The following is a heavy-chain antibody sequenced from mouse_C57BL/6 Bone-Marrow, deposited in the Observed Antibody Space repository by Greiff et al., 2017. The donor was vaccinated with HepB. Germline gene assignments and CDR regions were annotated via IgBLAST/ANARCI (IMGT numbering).Heavy chain of an antibody. J-gene: IGHJ4*01. Sequence: EVKLMESGGGLVQPGGSLSLSCAASGFTFTDYYMSWVRQPPGKALEWLGFIRNKANGYTTEYSASVKGRFTISRDNSQSILYLQMNALGAEDSATYYCARYTPMDYWGQGTSVTVSS. CDR2: IRNKANGYTT. CDR1: GFTFTDYY. V-gene: IGHV7-3*01. CDR3: ARYTPMDY.